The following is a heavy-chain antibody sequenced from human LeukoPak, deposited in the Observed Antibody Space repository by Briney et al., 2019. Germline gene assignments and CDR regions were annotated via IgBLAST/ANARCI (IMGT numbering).Heavy chain of an antibody. CDR1: GFTFSSYA. J-gene: IGHJ4*02. D-gene: IGHD2-2*01. Sequence: PGGSLRLSCAASGFTFSSYAMSWVRQAPGKGLEWVTDIKQDGSEKYYVDSVKGRFTISRDNAKNSLYLQMNSLRAEDTAVYYCARGFVVVPAAPLGYFDYWGQGTLVTVSS. CDR2: IKQDGSEK. V-gene: IGHV3-7*04. CDR3: ARGFVVVPAAPLGYFDY.